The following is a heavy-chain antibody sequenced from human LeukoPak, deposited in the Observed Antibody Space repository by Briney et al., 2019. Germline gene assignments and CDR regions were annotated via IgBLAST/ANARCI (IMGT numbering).Heavy chain of an antibody. D-gene: IGHD1-26*01. V-gene: IGHV3-43*01. CDR1: GFTFSSYT. J-gene: IGHJ6*03. Sequence: GGSLRLSCAASGFTFSSYTMHWVRQAPGKGLEWVSLISWDGGSTYYADSVKGRFTISRDNSKNSLYLQMNSLRTEDTALYYCAKSSAYYYMDVWGKGTTVTISS. CDR2: ISWDGGST. CDR3: AKSSAYYYMDV.